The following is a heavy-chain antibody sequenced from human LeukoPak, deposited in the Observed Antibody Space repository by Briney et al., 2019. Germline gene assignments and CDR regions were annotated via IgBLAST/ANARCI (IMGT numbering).Heavy chain of an antibody. CDR3: ARGRRYAFDY. Sequence: PSETLSLTCAVYGGSFSGYYWSWIRQPPGKGLEWIGEINHSGSTNYNPSLKSRVTISVDTSKNQFSLKLSSVTAADTAVYYCARGRRYAFDYWGQGTLVTVSS. V-gene: IGHV4-34*01. J-gene: IGHJ4*02. D-gene: IGHD3-16*01. CDR1: GGSFSGYY. CDR2: INHSGST.